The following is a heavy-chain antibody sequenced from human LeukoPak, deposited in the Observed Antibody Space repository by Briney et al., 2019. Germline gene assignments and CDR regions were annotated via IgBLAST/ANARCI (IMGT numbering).Heavy chain of an antibody. CDR3: ARGPILITGTTPYYMDV. J-gene: IGHJ6*03. CDR2: MNPNSGNT. V-gene: IGHV1-8*01. D-gene: IGHD1-20*01. CDR1: GYTFASYD. Sequence: GASVKVSCKASGYTFASYDINWVRQATGQGLEWMGWMNPNSGNTGYAQKFQGRVTMTRNTSISTAYMELSSLRSEDTAVYYCARGPILITGTTPYYMDVWGKGTTVTISS.